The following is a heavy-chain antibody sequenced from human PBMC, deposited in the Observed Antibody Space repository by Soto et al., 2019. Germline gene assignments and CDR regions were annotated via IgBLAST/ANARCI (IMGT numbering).Heavy chain of an antibody. CDR3: AREGSYKTYDYYGMDV. Sequence: QVQLQESGPGLVKPSETLSLTCTVSGGSISSYYWSWIRQPPGKGLEWIGYIYYSGSTNYNPSLKSRVTISVXTXKXKVPLKLSSVTAADTAVYYCAREGSYKTYDYYGMDVWGQGTTVTVSS. D-gene: IGHD2-15*01. J-gene: IGHJ6*02. CDR2: IYYSGST. CDR1: GGSISSYY. V-gene: IGHV4-59*01.